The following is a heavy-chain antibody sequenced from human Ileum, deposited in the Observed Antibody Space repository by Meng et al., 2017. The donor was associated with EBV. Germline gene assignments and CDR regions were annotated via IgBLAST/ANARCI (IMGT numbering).Heavy chain of an antibody. D-gene: IGHD3-22*01. Sequence: QVQLVQSGSGLKKPGXSVKVACKASGYAFTNYGISWVRQAPGQGLEWMGWISAYNGNTNYAQKLQGRVTMTTDTSTSTAYMEVRSLRSDDTAVYYCARDYYYDRSYYFDYWGQGTLVTVSS. CDR1: GYAFTNYG. CDR3: ARDYYYDRSYYFDY. J-gene: IGHJ4*02. CDR2: ISAYNGNT. V-gene: IGHV1-18*01.